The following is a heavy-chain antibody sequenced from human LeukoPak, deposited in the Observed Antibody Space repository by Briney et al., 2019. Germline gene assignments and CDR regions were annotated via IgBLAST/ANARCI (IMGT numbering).Heavy chain of an antibody. CDR3: ARVRHDSTFPYFDY. Sequence: PSETLSLTCTVSGGSISSGGYYWSWIRQPPGKGLEWIGYIYHSGSTYYNPSLKSRVTISVDTSKNQFSLKLSSVTAADTAVYYCARVRHDSTFPYFDYWGQGTLVTVSS. V-gene: IGHV4-30-2*05. CDR2: IYHSGST. CDR1: GGSISSGGYY. J-gene: IGHJ4*02. D-gene: IGHD3-22*01.